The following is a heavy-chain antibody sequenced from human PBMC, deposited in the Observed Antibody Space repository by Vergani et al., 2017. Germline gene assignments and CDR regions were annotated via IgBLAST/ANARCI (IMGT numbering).Heavy chain of an antibody. Sequence: QVQLQESGPGVVKPSQTLSLTCAVSGGSISSGDHCWTWIRQRPGKGLEWIGYIFYSGPTYDNPSLRSRLTISVDTSKNQFSLKLRSVTAAVTAVYYCARVDTQVPATSHFYYMDVWGKGTTVVVSS. CDR3: ARVDTQVPATSHFYYMDV. J-gene: IGHJ6*03. D-gene: IGHD6-25*01. CDR1: GGSISSGDHC. CDR2: IFYSGPT. V-gene: IGHV4-31*11.